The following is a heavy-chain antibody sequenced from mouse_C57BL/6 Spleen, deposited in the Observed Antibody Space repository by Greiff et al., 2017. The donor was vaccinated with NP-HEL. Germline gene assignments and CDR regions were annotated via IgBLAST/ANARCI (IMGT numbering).Heavy chain of an antibody. D-gene: IGHD1-1*01. Sequence: EVKVEESGGGLVKPGGSLKLSCAASGFTFSSYAMSWVRQTPEKRLEWVATISDGGSYTYYPDNVKGRFTISRDNAKNNLYLQMSHLKSEDTAMYYCARALYGSSLYYYAMDYWGQGTSVTVSS. J-gene: IGHJ4*01. CDR1: GFTFSSYA. V-gene: IGHV5-4*03. CDR3: ARALYGSSLYYYAMDY. CDR2: ISDGGSYT.